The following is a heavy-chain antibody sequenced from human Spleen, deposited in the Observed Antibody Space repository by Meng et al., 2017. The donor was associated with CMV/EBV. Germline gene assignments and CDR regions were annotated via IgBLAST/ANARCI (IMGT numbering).Heavy chain of an antibody. CDR2: IYYSGSS. J-gene: IGHJ6*02. Sequence: YWSWIRQPPGKGLEWIGYIYYSGSSNYKPSLKSRVTISVNPSKNQFSLKLSSVTAADTAVYYCARASGRGTRQTIFGVVIPPGSMDVWGQGTMVTVSS. CDR3: ARASGRGTRQTIFGVVIPPGSMDV. V-gene: IGHV4-59*01. D-gene: IGHD3-3*01. CDR1: Y.